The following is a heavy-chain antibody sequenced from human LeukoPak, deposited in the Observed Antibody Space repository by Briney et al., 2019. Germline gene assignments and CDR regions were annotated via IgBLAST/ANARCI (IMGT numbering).Heavy chain of an antibody. CDR3: ARTVDTAMVTGPWYYYYMDV. Sequence: PSETLSLTCTVSGGSISSSSYYWGWIRQPPGKGLEWIGSIYYSGSTYYNPSLKSRVTISVDTSKNQFSLKLSSVTAADTAVYYCARTVDTAMVTGPWYYYYMDVWGKGTTVTVSS. CDR2: IYYSGST. V-gene: IGHV4-39*07. CDR1: GGSISSSSYY. D-gene: IGHD5-18*01. J-gene: IGHJ6*03.